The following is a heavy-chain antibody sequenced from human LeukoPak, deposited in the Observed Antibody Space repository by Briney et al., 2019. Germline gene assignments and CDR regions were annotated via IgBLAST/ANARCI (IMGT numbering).Heavy chain of an antibody. J-gene: IGHJ4*02. CDR3: AREVRTVTIYTRYYFDY. V-gene: IGHV3-11*01. CDR1: GFTFSDYY. Sequence: GGSLRLSCAASGFTFSDYYMSWIRQAPGKGLEWVSYISSSGSTIYYADSVKGRFTISRDNAKNSLYLQMNSLRAEDTAVYYCAREVRTVTIYTRYYFDYWGQGTLVTVSS. CDR2: ISSSGSTI. D-gene: IGHD4-17*01.